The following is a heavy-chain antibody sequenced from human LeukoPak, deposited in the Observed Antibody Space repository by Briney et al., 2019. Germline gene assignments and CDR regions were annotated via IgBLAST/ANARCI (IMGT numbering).Heavy chain of an antibody. CDR3: ATSRDYVWGSYRQSPFDY. V-gene: IGHV3-9*03. Sequence: LSGGSLRLSSAASGYTFDDYAMHWVRQAPGKGREWVSGISWHSGSIGYADSVKGRFTISRDNAKNSLYLQMNSLRAEDMALYYYATSRDYVWGSYRQSPFDYWGQGTLVTVSS. D-gene: IGHD3-16*02. J-gene: IGHJ4*02. CDR2: ISWHSGSI. CDR1: GYTFDDYA.